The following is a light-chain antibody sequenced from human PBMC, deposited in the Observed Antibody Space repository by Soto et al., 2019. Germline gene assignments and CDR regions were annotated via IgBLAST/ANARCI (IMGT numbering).Light chain of an antibody. Sequence: QSVLTQPPSVSGAPGQRVTISCTGSSSNIGAGYDVHWYQQLPGTAPKLLIYGNSNRPSGVPDRFSGSKSGTSASLAITGLQAGDEADYYCQSYDSSLGGSVFGGGTKLTVL. CDR3: QSYDSSLGGSV. V-gene: IGLV1-40*01. CDR2: GNS. J-gene: IGLJ3*02. CDR1: SSNIGAGYD.